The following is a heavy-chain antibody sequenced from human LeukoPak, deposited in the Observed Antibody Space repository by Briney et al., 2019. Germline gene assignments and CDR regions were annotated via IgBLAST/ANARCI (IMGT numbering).Heavy chain of an antibody. Sequence: PGGSLRLSCAASGFALSSYGMHWVRQAPGKGLEWVAIIRNDGNNKYYADSVKGRFTISRDNSKNTLYLQMNSLRAEDTAVYYCVGYRGWYSFYYWGERTLGTVSS. CDR3: VGYRGWYSFYY. CDR1: GFALSSYG. D-gene: IGHD6-19*01. CDR2: IRNDGNNK. V-gene: IGHV3-30*02. J-gene: IGHJ4*02.